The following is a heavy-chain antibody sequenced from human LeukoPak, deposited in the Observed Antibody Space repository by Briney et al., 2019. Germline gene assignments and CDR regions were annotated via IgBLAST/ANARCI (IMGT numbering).Heavy chain of an antibody. Sequence: GGSLRLSCATSGFTFSSYSMNWVRQAPGKGLEWVSSISSITSYIYYADSVKGRFTISGDNAKNSLSLQMDSLRAEDTAVYYCARARYGDYAIDYWGQGTLVTVSS. J-gene: IGHJ4*02. CDR3: ARARYGDYAIDY. D-gene: IGHD4-17*01. V-gene: IGHV3-21*01. CDR1: GFTFSSYS. CDR2: ISSITSYI.